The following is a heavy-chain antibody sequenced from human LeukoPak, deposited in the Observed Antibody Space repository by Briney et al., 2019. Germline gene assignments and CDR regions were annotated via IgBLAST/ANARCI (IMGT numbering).Heavy chain of an antibody. Sequence: SETLSLTCAVPGYSITSGYYWGWIRQPPGKGLEWIGSTYHSGTTYYNPSLKSRVSISVDTSKIQFSLRLSSVTAADTAMYYCARGQLTYCSSTSCYGSTWFDPWGQGTLVTVSS. J-gene: IGHJ5*02. CDR3: ARGQLTYCSSTSCYGSTWFDP. CDR2: TYHSGTT. CDR1: GYSITSGYY. V-gene: IGHV4-38-2*01. D-gene: IGHD2-2*01.